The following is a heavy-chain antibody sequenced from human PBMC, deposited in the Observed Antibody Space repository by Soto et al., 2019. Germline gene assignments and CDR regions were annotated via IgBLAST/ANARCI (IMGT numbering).Heavy chain of an antibody. J-gene: IGHJ6*03. CDR1: GGSISSGGYY. Sequence: PSETLSLTCTVSGGSISSGGYYWSWIRQHPGKGLEWIGYIYYSGSTSYNPSLKSRVTISVDTSKNQFSLRLSSVTAADTAVYYCARTNGVYYYYYYMDVWGKGTTVTVSS. CDR3: ARTNGVYYYYYYMDV. V-gene: IGHV4-61*08. D-gene: IGHD2-8*01. CDR2: IYYSGST.